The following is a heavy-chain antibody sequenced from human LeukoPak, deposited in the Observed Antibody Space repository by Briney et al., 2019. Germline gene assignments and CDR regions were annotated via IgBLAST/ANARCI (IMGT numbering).Heavy chain of an antibody. V-gene: IGHV4-59*01. CDR1: GGSISSYY. J-gene: IGHJ4*02. CDR3: ASRPYGSGTPPFDY. CDR2: IYYSGST. D-gene: IGHD3-10*01. Sequence: PSETLSPTCTVSGGSISSYYWSWIRQPPGKGLEWIGYIYYSGSTNYNPSLKSRVTISVDTSKNQFSLKLSSVTAADTAVYYCASRPYGSGTPPFDYWGQGTLVTVSS.